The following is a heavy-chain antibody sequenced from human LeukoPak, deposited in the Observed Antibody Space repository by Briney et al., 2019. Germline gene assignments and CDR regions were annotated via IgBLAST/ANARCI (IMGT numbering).Heavy chain of an antibody. V-gene: IGHV1-18*01. CDR1: GYTFINYG. CDR3: ARELREEMVPELETDAFDI. J-gene: IGHJ3*02. CDR2: ISAHNGDT. D-gene: IGHD5-24*01. Sequence: ASVKVSCKAVGYTFINYGISGVRQAPGQGLEWMGWISAHNGDTNYAQKFQGRVTMTTDTSTITIYMELRSLRSDDTAVYYCARELREEMVPELETDAFDIWGQGTMVTVSS.